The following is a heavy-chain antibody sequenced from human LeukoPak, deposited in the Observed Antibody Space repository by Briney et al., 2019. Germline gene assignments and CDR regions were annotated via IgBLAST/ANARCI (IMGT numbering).Heavy chain of an antibody. V-gene: IGHV1-69*04. Sequence: ASVKVSCKASGGTFSSYAISWVRQAPGQGLEWMGRIIPILGIANYAQKFQGRVTITADKSTSTAYMELSSLRSEDTAVYYRARDPSSGWPHYFDYWGQGTLVTVSS. J-gene: IGHJ4*02. D-gene: IGHD6-19*01. CDR2: IIPILGIA. CDR3: ARDPSSGWPHYFDY. CDR1: GGTFSSYA.